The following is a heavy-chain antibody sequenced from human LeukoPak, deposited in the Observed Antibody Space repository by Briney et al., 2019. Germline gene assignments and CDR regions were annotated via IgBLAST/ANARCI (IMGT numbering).Heavy chain of an antibody. CDR1: GYTLTELS. Sequence: SVKVSCKVSGYTLTELSMHWVQQAPGQGLEWMGGIIPIFGTANYAQKFQGRVTITADESTSTAYMELSSLRSEDTAVYYCARDGYYYYYGMDVWGQGTTVTVSS. J-gene: IGHJ6*02. V-gene: IGHV1-69*13. CDR2: IIPIFGTA. CDR3: ARDGYYYYYGMDV.